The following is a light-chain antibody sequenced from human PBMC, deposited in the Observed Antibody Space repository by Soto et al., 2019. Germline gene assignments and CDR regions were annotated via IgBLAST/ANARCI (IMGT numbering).Light chain of an antibody. CDR1: NSNIGNYY. CDR2: DND. CDR3: GAWDMSVKVCV. Sequence: QSALTQPPSVSAAPGQKITISCSGTNSNIGNYYVSFDHKIPGTAPKLLIYDNDKRPSGIPDRFSGSKSGTSATLAINGLQTGDEGDYSCGAWDMSVKVCVFGAGTKVT. J-gene: IGLJ1*01. V-gene: IGLV1-51*01.